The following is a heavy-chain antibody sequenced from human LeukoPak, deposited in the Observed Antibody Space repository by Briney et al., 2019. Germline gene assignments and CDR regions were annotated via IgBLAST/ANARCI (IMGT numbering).Heavy chain of an antibody. Sequence: ASVKVSCKASGYTFTGYYMHWVRQAPGQGLEWMGWINPNSGGTNYAQKFQGRVTMTRDTSISTAYMELSRLRSDDTAVYYCARDGCDDSSGYCSKGAFDIWGQGTMVTVSS. V-gene: IGHV1-2*02. CDR2: INPNSGGT. CDR1: GYTFTGYY. J-gene: IGHJ3*02. D-gene: IGHD3-22*01. CDR3: ARDGCDDSSGYCSKGAFDI.